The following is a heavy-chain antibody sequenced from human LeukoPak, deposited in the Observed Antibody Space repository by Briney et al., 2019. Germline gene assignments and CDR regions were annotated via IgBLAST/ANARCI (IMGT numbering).Heavy chain of an antibody. V-gene: IGHV3-23*01. CDR2: ISGSGGST. CDR3: AKDEDPYNVDTSFDY. D-gene: IGHD5-18*01. Sequence: PGGSLGLSCAASGFTFSSYAMSWDRQAPGKGLEWVSAISGSGGSTYYADSVKGRFTISRDNSKNTLYLQMNSLRAEDTAVYYCAKDEDPYNVDTSFDYWGQGTLVTVSS. CDR1: GFTFSSYA. J-gene: IGHJ4*02.